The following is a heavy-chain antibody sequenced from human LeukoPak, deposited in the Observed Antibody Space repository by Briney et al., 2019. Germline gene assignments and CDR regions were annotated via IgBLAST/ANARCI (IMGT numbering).Heavy chain of an antibody. Sequence: GGSLRLSCAASGFTFSSYSMNWVRQAPGKGLEWVSSISSSSSYIYYADSVEGRFTISRDNAKNSLYLQMNSLRAEDTAVYYCARAKMLRGYSYDYWGQGTLVTVSS. J-gene: IGHJ4*02. V-gene: IGHV3-21*01. CDR3: ARAKMLRGYSYDY. CDR1: GFTFSSYS. CDR2: ISSSSSYI. D-gene: IGHD5-18*01.